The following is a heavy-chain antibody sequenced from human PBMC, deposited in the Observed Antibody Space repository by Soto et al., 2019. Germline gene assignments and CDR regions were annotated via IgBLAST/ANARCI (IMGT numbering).Heavy chain of an antibody. CDR1: GFTFSGSA. V-gene: IGHV3-73*02. Sequence: EVQLVESGGGLVQPGGSLKLSCAASGFTFSGSAMHWVRQASGKGLEWVGRIRSKANSYATAYAASVKGRFTISRDDSKNTAYLQMNSLNTEDTAVYYCTRPHPTRGPTMDSDFDYWGQGTLVTVSS. CDR2: IRSKANSYAT. D-gene: IGHD3-10*01. J-gene: IGHJ4*02. CDR3: TRPHPTRGPTMDSDFDY.